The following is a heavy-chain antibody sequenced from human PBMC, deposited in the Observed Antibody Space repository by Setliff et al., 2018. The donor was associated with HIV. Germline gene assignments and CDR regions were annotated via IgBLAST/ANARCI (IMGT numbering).Heavy chain of an antibody. D-gene: IGHD2-8*01. CDR2: IHHSGST. Sequence: PSETLSLTCAVSGGSISSSNWWSWVRQAPGEGLEWIGEIHHSGSTNYKPSLKSRVTISVDKSKNQFSLKLRSVTAADTAVYYCARPTTGLGGGAAFDIWGQGTMVTVSS. CDR3: ARPTTGLGGGAAFDI. V-gene: IGHV4-4*02. J-gene: IGHJ3*02. CDR1: GGSISSSNW.